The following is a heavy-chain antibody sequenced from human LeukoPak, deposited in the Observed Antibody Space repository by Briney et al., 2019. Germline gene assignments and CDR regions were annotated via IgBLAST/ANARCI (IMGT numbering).Heavy chain of an antibody. CDR3: AREAIGSPAAYFDY. J-gene: IGHJ4*02. V-gene: IGHV4-59*11. Sequence: SETLSLTCTVSGGSISSHYWSWIRQPPGKGLEWIGYIYYSGSTNYNPSLKSRVTISVDTSKNQFSLRLSSVTAADTAVYYCAREAIGSPAAYFDYWGQGTLVTVSS. CDR1: GGSISSHY. D-gene: IGHD2-2*02. CDR2: IYYSGST.